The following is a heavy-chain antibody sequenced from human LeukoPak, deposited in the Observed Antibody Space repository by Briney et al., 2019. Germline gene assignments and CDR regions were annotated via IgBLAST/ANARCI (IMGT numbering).Heavy chain of an antibody. V-gene: IGHV3-33*06. CDR1: GFTFSSYG. Sequence: GGSLRLSCAASGFTFSSYGMHWVRQAPGKGLEWVAVIWYNGSNTYYADSVKGRFTISRDNSKNTLYLQMNSLRAEDTSVYYCAKEPDHSSTWFARGGYYYGMDVWGQGTTVTVSS. J-gene: IGHJ6*02. D-gene: IGHD3-10*01. CDR2: IWYNGSNT. CDR3: AKEPDHSSTWFARGGYYYGMDV.